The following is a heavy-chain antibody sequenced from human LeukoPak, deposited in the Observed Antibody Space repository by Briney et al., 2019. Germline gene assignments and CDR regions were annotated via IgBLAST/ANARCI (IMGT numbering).Heavy chain of an antibody. CDR1: GGSISSSTYY. CDR3: ARLSSVNYCSGGSCSRGGYDY. D-gene: IGHD2-15*01. V-gene: IGHV4-39*01. Sequence: PSETLSLTCTVSGGSISSSTYYWGWIRQPPGKALEWIANIYYSGSNAYNPSLKSRVTISVDTSNNHFSLKLTSVTAADTAVYYCARLSSVNYCSGGSCSRGGYDYWGQGTLVTVSS. CDR2: IYYSGSN. J-gene: IGHJ4*02.